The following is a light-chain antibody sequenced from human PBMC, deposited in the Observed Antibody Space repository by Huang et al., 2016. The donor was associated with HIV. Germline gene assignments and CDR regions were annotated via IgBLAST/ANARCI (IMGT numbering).Light chain of an antibody. J-gene: IGKJ2*01. CDR2: DAS. V-gene: IGKV3D-11*02. CDR3: QQRSSWYT. Sequence: EIVLTQSPATLSLSPGERATLSCRASESVATYLAWYQQKVGQAPRLLIHDASNRAAGIPARFSGSGSGTDFTLTISRLEPEDFAIYYCQQRSSWYTFGQGTKVEMK. CDR1: ESVATY.